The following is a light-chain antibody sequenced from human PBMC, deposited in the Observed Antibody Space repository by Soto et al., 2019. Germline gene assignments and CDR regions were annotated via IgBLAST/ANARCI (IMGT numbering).Light chain of an antibody. CDR1: QRVSSTY. CDR2: GTS. CDR3: QQYGSSLST. V-gene: IGKV3-20*01. J-gene: IGKJ1*01. Sequence: EILLTQSPCTLSLSPGERATLSWRASQRVSSTYLAWYQQKPGQAPRLLIYGTSSRATGIPTRFSGSGSGTDFTLSITRLEPEDFAVYYCQQYGSSLSTFGQGTKVDI.